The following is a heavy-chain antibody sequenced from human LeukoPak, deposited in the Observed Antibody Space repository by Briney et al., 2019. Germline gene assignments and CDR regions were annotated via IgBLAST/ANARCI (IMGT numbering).Heavy chain of an antibody. CDR3: ARGGDSSGYYVWFDP. V-gene: IGHV3-7*04. Sequence: PGGSLRLSCAASGFTFSRYWMSWVRQAPGKGLEWVANIKQDGSEKYYVDSVKGRFTISRDDAKNSLYLQLNSLRAEDTAVYHCARGGDSSGYYVWFDPWGQGTLVTVSS. CDR2: IKQDGSEK. D-gene: IGHD3-22*01. J-gene: IGHJ5*02. CDR1: GFTFSRYW.